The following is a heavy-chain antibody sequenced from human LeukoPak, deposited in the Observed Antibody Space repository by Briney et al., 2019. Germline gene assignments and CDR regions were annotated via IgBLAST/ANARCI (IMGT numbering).Heavy chain of an antibody. CDR3: ARTNWGWGTSQTHACYFDY. J-gene: IGHJ4*02. CDR1: GYTFTGYF. CDR2: INPNSGGT. Sequence: ASVKVSCKASGYTFTGYFMHWVRQAPGQGLEWMAWINPNSGGTNYAQRFQGRVTMTRDTSISTAYMELSRLRSDDTAVYYCARTNWGWGTSQTHACYFDYWGQGTLVTVSS. V-gene: IGHV1-2*02. D-gene: IGHD7-27*01.